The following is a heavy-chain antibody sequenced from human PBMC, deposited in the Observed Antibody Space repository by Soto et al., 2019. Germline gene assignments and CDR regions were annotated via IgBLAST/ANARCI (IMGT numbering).Heavy chain of an antibody. CDR3: ARGRGYSYGQPYCYFDY. Sequence: SVKVSCKASGGTFSSYAISWVRQAPGQGLEWMGGIIPIFGTANYAQKFQGRVTITADKSTSTAYMELSSLRSEDTAVYYCARGRGYSYGQPYCYFDYWGQGTLVTVSS. CDR2: IIPIFGTA. V-gene: IGHV1-69*06. D-gene: IGHD5-18*01. J-gene: IGHJ4*02. CDR1: GGTFSSYA.